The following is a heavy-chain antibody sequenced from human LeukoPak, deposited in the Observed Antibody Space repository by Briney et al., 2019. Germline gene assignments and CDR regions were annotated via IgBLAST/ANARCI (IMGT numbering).Heavy chain of an antibody. V-gene: IGHV1-18*01. Sequence: ASVKVSCKASGYTFTSYGISWVRQAPGQGLEWMGWISAYNGNTNYAQKLQGRVTMTTDTSTSTAYMELRSLRSDDTAVYYCARDEGGWSPGRYFDLWGRGTLVTVSS. CDR3: ARDEGGWSPGRYFDL. D-gene: IGHD6-19*01. CDR1: GYTFTSYG. J-gene: IGHJ2*01. CDR2: ISAYNGNT.